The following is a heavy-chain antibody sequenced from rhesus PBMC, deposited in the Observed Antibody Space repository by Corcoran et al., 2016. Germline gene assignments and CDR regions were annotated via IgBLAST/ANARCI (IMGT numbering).Heavy chain of an antibody. V-gene: IGHV4-80*01. J-gene: IGHJ4*01. CDR1: GGSFNTYW. CDR2: INGNSGST. Sequence: QVQLQESGPGLVRPSETLSLTCAVSGGSFNTYWWSWIRQPPGKGLEWIGEINGNSGSTNYNPSLKSRVTISKDASENKFSLKLISVTAADTAVYACARSVAGLDFWGQGLLVTVSS. CDR3: ARSVAGLDF. D-gene: IGHD4-29*01.